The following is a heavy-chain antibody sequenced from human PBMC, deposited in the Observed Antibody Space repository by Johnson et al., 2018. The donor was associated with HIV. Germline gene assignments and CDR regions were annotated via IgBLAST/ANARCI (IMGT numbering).Heavy chain of an antibody. CDR3: ARGSGSYYSNAFDI. D-gene: IGHD1-26*01. V-gene: IGHV3-7*03. CDR2: IKQDGSEK. Sequence: VQLVESGGDLVQPGGSLRLSCAASGFTFNNYWMSWVRQASGRGLEWVANIKQDGSEKFYVDSVKGRFTISRDNAKNSLYLQINSLRAEDTALYCCARGSGSYYSNAFDIWGQGTMVTVSS. J-gene: IGHJ3*02. CDR1: GFTFNNYW.